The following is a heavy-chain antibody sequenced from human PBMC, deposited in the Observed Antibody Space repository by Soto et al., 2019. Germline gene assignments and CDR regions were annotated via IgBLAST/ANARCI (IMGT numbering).Heavy chain of an antibody. Sequence: SETLSLTCAVSGGSISSGGYAFSLILHGPGKGLEWIGYIYHSGSTYYNPSLKSRVTISVDRSKNQFSLKLSSVTAADTAVYYCARERTAGGLNWFDPWGQGTLVTVSS. D-gene: IGHD3-16*01. V-gene: IGHV4-30-2*01. CDR3: ARERTAGGLNWFDP. CDR2: IYHSGST. J-gene: IGHJ5*02. CDR1: GGSISSGGYA.